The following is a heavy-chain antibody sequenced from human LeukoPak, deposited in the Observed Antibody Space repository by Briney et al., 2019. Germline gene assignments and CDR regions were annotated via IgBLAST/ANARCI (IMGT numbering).Heavy chain of an antibody. D-gene: IGHD2-15*01. CDR2: ISGSGGST. CDR1: GFTFSSYG. J-gene: IGHJ4*02. Sequence: PGGSLRLSCAASGFTFSSYGMHWVRQAPGKGLEWVSAISGSGGSTYYADSVKGRFTISRDNSKNTLYLQMNSLRAEDTAVYYCAKAGRGMVAAYYFDYWGQGTLVTVSS. CDR3: AKAGRGMVAAYYFDY. V-gene: IGHV3-23*01.